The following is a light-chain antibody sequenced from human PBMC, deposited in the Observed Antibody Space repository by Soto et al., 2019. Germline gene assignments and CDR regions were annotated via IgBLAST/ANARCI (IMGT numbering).Light chain of an antibody. CDR3: QQRSNWPRGYT. Sequence: EIVLTQSPATLSLSPGERATLSCRASQSISSYLAWYQQKPGQAPRLLIYDASNRATGIPARFSGSGSGTEFTLTISSLEPEDFALYYCQQRSNWPRGYTFGQGTKLEIK. CDR1: QSISSY. V-gene: IGKV3-11*01. J-gene: IGKJ2*01. CDR2: DAS.